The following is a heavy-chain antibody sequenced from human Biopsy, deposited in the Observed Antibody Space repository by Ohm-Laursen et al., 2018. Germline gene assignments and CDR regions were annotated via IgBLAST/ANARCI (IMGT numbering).Heavy chain of an antibody. V-gene: IGHV1-2*02. CDR2: INPNSGNA. D-gene: IGHD3-9*01. Sequence: ASVKVSCKASGYTFAGYYLHWVRQAPGHGLEWMGWINPNSGNANYAQSFQGRLTVTRDTSISTAYMELTSLTFDDTAIYYCARVPAYPSVDGYYGLDLWGQGTTVSVSS. J-gene: IGHJ6*02. CDR3: ARVPAYPSVDGYYGLDL. CDR1: GYTFAGYY.